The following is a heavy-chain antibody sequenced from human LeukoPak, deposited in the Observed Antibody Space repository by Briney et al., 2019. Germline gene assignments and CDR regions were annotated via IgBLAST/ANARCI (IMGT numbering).Heavy chain of an antibody. CDR1: GFTFSSYA. V-gene: IGHV3-30-3*01. CDR3: ARGYYYDSSGYYSTFDY. D-gene: IGHD3-22*01. CDR2: ISYDGSNK. Sequence: GRSLRLSCAASGFTFSSYAMHWVRQAPGQGLEWVAVISYDGSNKYYADSVKGRFTISRDNSKNTLCLQMNSLRADDTAVYYCARGYYYDSSGYYSTFDYWGQGTLVTVSS. J-gene: IGHJ4*02.